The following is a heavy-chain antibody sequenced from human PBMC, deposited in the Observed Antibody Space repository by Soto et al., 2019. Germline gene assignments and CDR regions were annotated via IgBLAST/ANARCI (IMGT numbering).Heavy chain of an antibody. CDR1: GGSISSSSYY. CDR2: IYYSGST. D-gene: IGHD6-13*01. CDR3: ARTRAQQLVLWLFDP. V-gene: IGHV4-39*01. J-gene: IGHJ5*02. Sequence: SETLSLTCTVSGGSISSSSYYWGWIRQPPGKGLEWIGGIYYSGSTYYNPSLKSRVTISVDTSKNQFSLKLSSVTAADTAVYYCARTRAQQLVLWLFDPWGQGTLVTVSS.